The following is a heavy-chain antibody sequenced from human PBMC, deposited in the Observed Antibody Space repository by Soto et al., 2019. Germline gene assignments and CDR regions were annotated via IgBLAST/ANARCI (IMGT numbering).Heavy chain of an antibody. J-gene: IGHJ4*02. CDR2: ISGSGGST. CDR3: AKDQPPYYYDSSGFFDY. D-gene: IGHD3-22*01. CDR1: GFTFSSYA. Sequence: EVQLLESGGGLVQPGGSLRLSCAASGFTFSSYAMSWVRQAPGKGLEWVSAISGSGGSTYYADPVKGRFTISRDNSKNTLYLQMNSLRAEDTAVYYCAKDQPPYYYDSSGFFDYWGQGTLVTVSS. V-gene: IGHV3-23*01.